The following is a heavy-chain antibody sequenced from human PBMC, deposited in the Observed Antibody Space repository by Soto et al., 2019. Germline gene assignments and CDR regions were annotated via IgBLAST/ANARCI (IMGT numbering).Heavy chain of an antibody. D-gene: IGHD6-19*01. V-gene: IGHV3-74*01. CDR3: AKESSGWFGYFDY. J-gene: IGHJ4*02. CDR2: INSDGSST. Sequence: PGGSLRLSCAASGFTFSSYWMHWVRQAPGKGLVWVSRINSDGSSTSYADSVKGRFTISRDNAKNTLYLQMNSLRAEDTAVYYCAKESSGWFGYFDYWGQGTLVTVSS. CDR1: GFTFSSYW.